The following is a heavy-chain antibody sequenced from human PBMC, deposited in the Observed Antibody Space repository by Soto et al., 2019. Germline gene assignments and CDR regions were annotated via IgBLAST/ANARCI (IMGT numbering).Heavy chain of an antibody. V-gene: IGHV3-48*03. CDR1: GFIFSFYD. J-gene: IGHJ4*02. Sequence: EVQLVESGGGLVQPGGSLRLSCAASGFIFSFYDVNWVRQAPGKGLEWISYISSSGTTIYYADSVKGRFTISRGNAKKSLYLQINSLRAEDTAVYYCARKGSDDLDCWGQGTLVTVSS. D-gene: IGHD1-1*01. CDR3: ARKGSDDLDC. CDR2: ISSSGTTI.